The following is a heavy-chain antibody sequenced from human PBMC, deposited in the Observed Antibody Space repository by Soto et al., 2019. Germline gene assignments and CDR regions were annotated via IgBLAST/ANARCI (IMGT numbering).Heavy chain of an antibody. Sequence: PGGSLRLACAACGFTFSSYGMHWVLQAPGKGLEWVAVISYDGSNKYYADSVKGRFTISRDNSKNTLYLQMNSLRAEDTAVYYCAKDSQLVPFDYWGQGTLVTVSS. D-gene: IGHD6-6*01. CDR3: AKDSQLVPFDY. V-gene: IGHV3-30*18. CDR2: ISYDGSNK. CDR1: GFTFSSYG. J-gene: IGHJ4*02.